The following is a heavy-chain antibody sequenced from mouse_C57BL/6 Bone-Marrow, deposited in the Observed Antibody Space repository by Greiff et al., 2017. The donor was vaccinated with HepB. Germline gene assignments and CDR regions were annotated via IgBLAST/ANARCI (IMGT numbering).Heavy chain of an antibody. Sequence: EVQLQQSGPELVKPGASVKISCKATGYSFTGYYMNWVKQSPEKSLEWIGEINPSTGGTTYNQKFKAKATLTVDKSSSTAYMQLKSLTSEDSAVYYCARGRLSTDFFDYWGQGTTLTVSS. CDR2: INPSTGGT. CDR3: ARGRLSTDFFDY. V-gene: IGHV1-42*01. D-gene: IGHD5-1*01. J-gene: IGHJ2*01. CDR1: GYSFTGYY.